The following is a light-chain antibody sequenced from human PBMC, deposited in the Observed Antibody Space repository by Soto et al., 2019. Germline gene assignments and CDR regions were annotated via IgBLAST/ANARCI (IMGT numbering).Light chain of an antibody. Sequence: QSVLTQPPSVSGAPGQRVTLSCTGSSSNIGAGYDVHWYQQLPGPAPKLLIYGNSNRPSGVPERFSGSKSGTSASLAITGLQAEDEADYYCQSYDSSLSGSVFGGGTKLTVL. V-gene: IGLV1-40*01. J-gene: IGLJ2*01. CDR1: SSNIGAGYD. CDR2: GNS. CDR3: QSYDSSLSGSV.